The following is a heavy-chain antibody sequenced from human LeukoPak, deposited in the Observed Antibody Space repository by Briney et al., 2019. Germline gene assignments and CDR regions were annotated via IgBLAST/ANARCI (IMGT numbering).Heavy chain of an antibody. Sequence: SETLSLTCAVYGGSFSGYYWSWIRQPPGKGLEWIGEINHSGSTNYNPSLKSRVTISVDTSKNQFSLKLSSVTAADTAVYYCARRYCSSTSCYSSYYFDYWGQGTLVTVSS. CDR1: GGSFSGYY. V-gene: IGHV4-34*01. CDR3: ARRYCSSTSCYSSYYFDY. J-gene: IGHJ4*02. D-gene: IGHD2-2*02. CDR2: INHSGST.